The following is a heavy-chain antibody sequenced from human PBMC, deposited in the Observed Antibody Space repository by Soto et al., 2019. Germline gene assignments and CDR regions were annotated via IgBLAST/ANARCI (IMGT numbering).Heavy chain of an antibody. CDR1: GGCVSSGSYY. CDR3: ARVGRVMIFGVVRRYRYGMDV. CDR2: INHSGNT. Sequence: PSETLSLTCTVSGGCVSSGSYYWSWIRQSPGKGLEWIGYINHSGNTNYSTSLQSRVTISVDTSKNQSSLKLNSVTAADTAVYYCARVGRVMIFGVVRRYRYGMDVWGQGTTVTVSS. D-gene: IGHD3-3*01. J-gene: IGHJ6*02. V-gene: IGHV4-61*01.